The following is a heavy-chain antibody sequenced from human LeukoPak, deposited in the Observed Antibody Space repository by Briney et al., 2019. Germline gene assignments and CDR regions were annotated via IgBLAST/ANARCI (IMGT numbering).Heavy chain of an antibody. Sequence: GGSLRLSCAASGFTFSSYAMSWVRQAPGKGLEWVSAISGSGGSTYYADSVKGRFTISRDNSKNPLYLQMNSLRAEDTAVYYCAKVGGDYYYFDYWGQGTLVTVSS. V-gene: IGHV3-23*01. D-gene: IGHD4-17*01. CDR2: ISGSGGST. CDR3: AKVGGDYYYFDY. J-gene: IGHJ4*02. CDR1: GFTFSSYA.